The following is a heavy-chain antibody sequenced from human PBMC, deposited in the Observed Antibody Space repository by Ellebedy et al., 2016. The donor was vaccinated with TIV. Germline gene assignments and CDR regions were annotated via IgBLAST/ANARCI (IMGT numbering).Heavy chain of an antibody. CDR2: IYWNDDK. D-gene: IGHD3-9*01. Sequence: SGPTLVKPTQTLTLTCTFSGFSLTTSGVAVAWIRQPPGKALEWLALIYWNDDKRYRPSLKTRLTITKDNSKNQVVLTLTNMDPVDTGTYFCAHPGRYFGEVLFYDYWGPGVLVTVSS. CDR1: GFSLTTSGVA. V-gene: IGHV2-5*01. CDR3: AHPGRYFGEVLFYDY. J-gene: IGHJ4*02.